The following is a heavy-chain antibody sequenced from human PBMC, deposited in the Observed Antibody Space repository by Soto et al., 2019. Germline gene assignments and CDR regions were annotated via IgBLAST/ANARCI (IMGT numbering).Heavy chain of an antibody. CDR3: AAARITGNTSATRGYYGMDV. V-gene: IGHV1-58*01. CDR1: GFTFTSSA. J-gene: IGHJ6*02. Sequence: SVKVSCKASGFTFTSSAVQWVRQARGQRLEWIGWIVVGSGNTNYAQKFQERVTITRDMSTSTAYMELSSLRSEDTAVYYCAAARITGNTSATRGYYGMDVWGQGTTVTVSS. CDR2: IVVGSGNT. D-gene: IGHD1-7*01.